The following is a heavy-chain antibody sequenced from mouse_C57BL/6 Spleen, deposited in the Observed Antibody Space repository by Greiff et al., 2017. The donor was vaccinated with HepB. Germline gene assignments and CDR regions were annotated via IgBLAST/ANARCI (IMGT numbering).Heavy chain of an antibody. J-gene: IGHJ4*01. CDR3: ARPLGNAYAMDY. D-gene: IGHD2-1*01. Sequence: VQLQQPGAELVKPGASVKLSCKASGYTFTSYWMHWVKQRPGQGLEWIGMIHPNSGSTNYNEKFKSKATLTVDKSSSTAYMQLSSLTSEDSAVYYCARPLGNAYAMDYWGQGTSVTVSS. CDR1: GYTFTSYW. V-gene: IGHV1-64*01. CDR2: IHPNSGST.